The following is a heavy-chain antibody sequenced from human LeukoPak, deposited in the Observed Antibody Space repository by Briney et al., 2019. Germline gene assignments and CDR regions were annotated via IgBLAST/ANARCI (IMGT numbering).Heavy chain of an antibody. CDR1: GGSISSYY. D-gene: IGHD2-2*01. Sequence: SETLSLTCTVSGGSISSYYWSWIRQPPGKGLEWIGYIYYSGSTNYNPSLKSRVTISVDTSKNQFSLKLSSVTAADTAVYYCARDCSNTSCHDAFYIWGQRTMGTVSS. CDR3: ARDCSNTSCHDAFYI. V-gene: IGHV4-59*12. J-gene: IGHJ3*02. CDR2: IYYSGST.